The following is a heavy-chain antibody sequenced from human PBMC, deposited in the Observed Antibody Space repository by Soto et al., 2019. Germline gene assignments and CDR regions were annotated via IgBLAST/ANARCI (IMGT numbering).Heavy chain of an antibody. Sequence: LRLSCAASGFTFSSYAMSWVRQAPGKALERVSAISGSGGSTYYADSVKGRFTISRDNSKTTLYLQMNSLRAEDTAVYYCATDFSSSSWYYYYYYYGMDVWGQGTTVTVSS. J-gene: IGHJ6*02. CDR1: GFTFSSYA. V-gene: IGHV3-23*01. CDR3: ATDFSSSSWYYYYYYYGMDV. CDR2: ISGSGGST. D-gene: IGHD6-13*01.